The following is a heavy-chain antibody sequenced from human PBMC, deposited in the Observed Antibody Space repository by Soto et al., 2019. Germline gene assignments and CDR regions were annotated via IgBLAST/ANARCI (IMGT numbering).Heavy chain of an antibody. CDR3: ANWGIAGAGTRSDH. V-gene: IGHV4-4*02. CDR2: VYHSGSTT. D-gene: IGHD6-19*01. CDR1: GGSISSRYW. Sequence: QVQLQESGPGLVKPSGTLSLTCAVSGGSISSRYWWTWVRQPPGKGLEWIGEVYHSGSTTNYNLSLKSPITISVDKSKNHFSLKLRSVTAADTAVYYCANWGIAGAGTRSDHWGQGGLVTVSS. J-gene: IGHJ4*02.